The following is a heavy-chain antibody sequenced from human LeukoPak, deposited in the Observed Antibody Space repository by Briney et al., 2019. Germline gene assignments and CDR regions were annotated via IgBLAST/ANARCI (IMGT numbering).Heavy chain of an antibody. D-gene: IGHD2-15*01. CDR3: ARGSQYCSGGSCYAGVDY. Sequence: SETLSLTCTVSGGSISSSYWSWIRQPPGKGLEWIGYIYYSGSINYNPSLESRVSISVDTSKNPFSLKLSSVTAADTAVYYCARGSQYCSGGSCYAGVDYWGQGTLVTVSS. CDR1: GGSISSSY. J-gene: IGHJ4*02. V-gene: IGHV4-59*08. CDR2: IYYSGSI.